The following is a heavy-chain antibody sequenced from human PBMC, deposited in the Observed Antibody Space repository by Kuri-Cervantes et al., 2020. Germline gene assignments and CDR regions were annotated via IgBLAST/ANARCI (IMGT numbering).Heavy chain of an antibody. CDR1: GGSFSGYY. D-gene: IGHD2-21*01. CDR2: INHSGST. V-gene: IGHV4-34*01. CDR3: ASTLGSGGEAMDV. Sequence: ETLSLTCAVYGGSFSGYYWSWIRQPPGKGLEWIGEINHSGSTNYNPSLKSRVTISVDTSKNQFSLKLSSVTAADTAVYYCASTLGSGGEAMDVWGKGTTVTVSS. J-gene: IGHJ6*04.